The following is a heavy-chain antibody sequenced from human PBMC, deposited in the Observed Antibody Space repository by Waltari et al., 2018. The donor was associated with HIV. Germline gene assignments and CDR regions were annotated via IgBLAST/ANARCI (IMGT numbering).Heavy chain of an antibody. CDR3: ATTDPYCIGGYCYSRPDY. CDR2: IKTKTDGGTT. J-gene: IGHJ4*02. D-gene: IGHD2-15*01. V-gene: IGHV3-15*01. Sequence: EVQLVASGGGLVKPGGSLRVSCAASGFTFSNAGRAWVRQAPGKGLEWVGRIKTKTDGGTTDYAAPVKGRFTISRDDSKNTLYLQMNSLKTEDTAVYYCATTDPYCIGGYCYSRPDYWGQGTLVTVSS. CDR1: GFTFSNAG.